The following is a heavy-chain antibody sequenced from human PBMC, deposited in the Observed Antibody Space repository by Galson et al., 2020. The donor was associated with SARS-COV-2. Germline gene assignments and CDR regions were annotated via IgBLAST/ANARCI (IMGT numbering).Heavy chain of an antibody. D-gene: IGHD4-17*01. V-gene: IGHV3-23*01. CDR2: LSGSGGST. Sequence: GESLKISCAASGFTFSSYAMSWVRQAPGKGLEWVSALSGSGGSTYYADSVKGRFTISRDNSKNTLYLQMNSLRAEDTAVYYCAKSRPPTVTTWLYDYWGQGTLVTVSS. J-gene: IGHJ4*02. CDR1: GFTFSSYA. CDR3: AKSRPPTVTTWLYDY.